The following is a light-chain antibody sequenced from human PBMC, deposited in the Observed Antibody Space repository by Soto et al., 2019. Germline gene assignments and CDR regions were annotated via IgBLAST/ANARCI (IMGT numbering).Light chain of an antibody. J-gene: IGLJ1*01. Sequence: QSALTQPASVSGSPGQSITISCTGTSSDVGGYNYVSWYQQHPGKAPKLTIYAVSNRPSGVSNRFSGSKSGNTASLTISGLKPEDEADYYCSSYIRTTTLYVFGTGTKLTVL. V-gene: IGLV2-14*01. CDR3: SSYIRTTTLYV. CDR1: SSDVGGYNY. CDR2: AVS.